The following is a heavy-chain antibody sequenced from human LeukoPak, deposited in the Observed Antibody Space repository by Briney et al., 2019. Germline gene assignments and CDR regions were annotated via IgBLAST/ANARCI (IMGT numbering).Heavy chain of an antibody. V-gene: IGHV4-39*01. D-gene: IGHD4-11*01. CDR1: GGSISSSSYY. Sequence: SETLSLTCTVSGGSISSSSYYWGWIRQPPGKGLEWIGSIYYSGSTYYNPSLKSRVTISVDTSKNQFSLKLSSVTAADTAVYYCARQSYYSNPFGYWGQGTLVTVSS. CDR2: IYYSGST. J-gene: IGHJ4*02. CDR3: ARQSYYSNPFGY.